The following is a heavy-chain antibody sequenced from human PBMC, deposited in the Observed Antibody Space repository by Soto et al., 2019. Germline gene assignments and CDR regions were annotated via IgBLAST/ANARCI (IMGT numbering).Heavy chain of an antibody. CDR2: IKQDGSEK. V-gene: IGHV3-7*01. CDR1: GFTFSSYW. CDR3: ARVYPGSGWPYHYYGMDV. D-gene: IGHD6-19*01. Sequence: EVQLVESGGGLVQPGGSMRLSCVASGFTFSSYWMSWVRQAPGKGLEWVANIKQDGSEKYYVDSVKDRFTISRDNAKNSLYLQMNSLRVEDSAMYYCARVYPGSGWPYHYYGMDVWGQRTTVTVSS. J-gene: IGHJ6*02.